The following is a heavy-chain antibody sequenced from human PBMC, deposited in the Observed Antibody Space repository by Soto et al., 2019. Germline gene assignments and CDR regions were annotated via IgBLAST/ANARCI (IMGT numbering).Heavy chain of an antibody. CDR2: IYYSGST. CDR3: ARASSNRYYYDSSGELFDY. V-gene: IGHV4-31*03. J-gene: IGHJ4*02. CDR1: GGSISSGGYY. D-gene: IGHD3-22*01. Sequence: SETLCLTCTVSGGSISSGGYYWSWIRQHPGKGLEWIGYIYYSGSTYYNPSLKSRVTISVDTSKNQFSLKLSSVTAADTAVYYCARASSNRYYYDSSGELFDYWGQGTLVTVSS.